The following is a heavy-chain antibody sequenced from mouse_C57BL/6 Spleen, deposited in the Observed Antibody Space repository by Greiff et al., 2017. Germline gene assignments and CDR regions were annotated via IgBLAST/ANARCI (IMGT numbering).Heavy chain of an antibody. CDR2: INPGSGGT. V-gene: IGHV1-54*01. CDR1: GYAFTNYL. D-gene: IGHD2-4*01. CDR3: ARSPYYYDYDERFAY. J-gene: IGHJ3*01. Sequence: QVQLQQSGAELVRPGTSVKVSCKASGYAFTNYLIEWVKQRPGQGLEWIGVINPGSGGTTYNETFKGKAILTADKSSSTAYMQLSSLTSEDSAVYFCARSPYYYDYDERFAYWGQGTLVTVSA.